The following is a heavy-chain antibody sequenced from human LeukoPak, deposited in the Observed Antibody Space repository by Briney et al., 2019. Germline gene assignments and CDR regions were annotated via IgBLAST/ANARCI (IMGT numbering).Heavy chain of an antibody. CDR3: TRGAGWLIDY. Sequence: SETQSLTCTVSDDSISDYYRGCIRRPPGKGLEWIGYFYNSGRSTYNPSLKSRVTISADTSKNHFSLKLNSVTTADTAVYYCTRGAGWLIDYWGQGILVTVSS. CDR1: DDSISDYY. D-gene: IGHD3-16*01. CDR2: FYNSGRS. J-gene: IGHJ4*02. V-gene: IGHV4-59*01.